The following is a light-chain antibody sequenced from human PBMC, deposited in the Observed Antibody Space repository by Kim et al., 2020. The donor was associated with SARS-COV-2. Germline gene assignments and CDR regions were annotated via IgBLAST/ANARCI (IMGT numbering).Light chain of an antibody. CDR3: SAYATSSTWV. CDR2: DVN. CDR1: SSDIGGYNF. J-gene: IGLJ3*02. V-gene: IGLV2-14*03. Sequence: GQSVTISCTGTSSDIGGYNFVSWYQQHPGEAPKLMIYDVNNRPSGVSNRFSGSKSGNTASLTISGLQAEDEADYYCSAYATSSTWVFGGGTQLTVL.